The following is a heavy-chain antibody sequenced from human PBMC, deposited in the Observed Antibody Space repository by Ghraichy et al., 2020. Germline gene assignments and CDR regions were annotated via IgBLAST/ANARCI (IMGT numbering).Heavy chain of an antibody. CDR1: GGSISSSSYY. CDR2: IYYSGST. V-gene: IGHV4-39*01. CDR3: ARQREVADAFDI. J-gene: IGHJ3*02. Sequence: SETLSLTCTVSGGSISSSSYYWGWIRQPPGKGLEWIGSIYYSGSTYYNPSLKSRVTISVDTSKNQFSLKLSSVTAADTAVYYCARQREVADAFDIWGQGTMVTVPS. D-gene: IGHD1-26*01.